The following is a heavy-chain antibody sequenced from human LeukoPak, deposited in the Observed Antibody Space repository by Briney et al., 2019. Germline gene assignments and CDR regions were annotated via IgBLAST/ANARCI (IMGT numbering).Heavy chain of an antibody. V-gene: IGHV1-2*02. CDR2: INPNSGGT. CDR3: ARDLGRIVGADDAFDI. D-gene: IGHD1-26*01. J-gene: IGHJ3*02. Sequence: ASVKVSCKASGYTFTGYYMHWVRQAPGQGLEWMGWINPNSGGTNYAQKFQGRVTMTRDTSISTAYMELSRLRSDDTAVYYCARDLGRIVGADDAFDIWGQGTMVTVSS. CDR1: GYTFTGYY.